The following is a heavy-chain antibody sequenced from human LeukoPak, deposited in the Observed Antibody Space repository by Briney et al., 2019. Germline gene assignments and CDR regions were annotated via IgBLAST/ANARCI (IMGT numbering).Heavy chain of an antibody. Sequence: SETLSLTCTVSGGSISSSSYYWVWIRQPPGKGLEWIGSIYYSGSTYYNPSLKSRVTISVDKSKNQFSLKLSSVTAADTAVYYCARAKHIVDDAFDIWGQGTMVTVSS. J-gene: IGHJ3*02. CDR1: GGSISSSSYY. V-gene: IGHV4-39*07. CDR2: IYYSGST. D-gene: IGHD2-21*01. CDR3: ARAKHIVDDAFDI.